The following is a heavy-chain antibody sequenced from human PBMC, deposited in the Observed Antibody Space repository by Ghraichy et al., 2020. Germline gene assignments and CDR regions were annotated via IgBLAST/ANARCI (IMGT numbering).Heavy chain of an antibody. CDR1: GDSIKTYF. CDR3: ARLNSNWFDP. V-gene: IGHV4-59*01. CDR2: IHSSGST. J-gene: IGHJ5*02. Sequence: SETLSLTCTVSGDSIKTYFWSWVRQPPGKGLEWIAYIHSSGSTKYNPSLKSRVTISMDTSKNYFSLKVNSVTTTDTALYYCARLNSNWFDPWGQGTLVTISS. D-gene: IGHD1/OR15-1a*01.